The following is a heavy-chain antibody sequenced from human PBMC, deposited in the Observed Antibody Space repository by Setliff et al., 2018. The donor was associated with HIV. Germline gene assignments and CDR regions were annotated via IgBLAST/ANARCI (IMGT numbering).Heavy chain of an antibody. Sequence: GASVKVSCKTSGYTFTSYHLHWLRQAPGQGLEWMGWINPNSGDTRYAQRFQGRVTMTRDTSTNTAYMELNSLTSDDTALYYCARDLVVVAPYYYFDPWGQGTLVTVSS. CDR2: INPNSGDT. CDR3: ARDLVVVAPYYYFDP. D-gene: IGHD2-15*01. V-gene: IGHV1-2*02. J-gene: IGHJ5*02. CDR1: GYTFTSYH.